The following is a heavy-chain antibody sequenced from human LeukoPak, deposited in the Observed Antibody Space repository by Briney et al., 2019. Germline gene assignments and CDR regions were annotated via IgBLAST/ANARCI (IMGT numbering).Heavy chain of an antibody. CDR1: GFTVSSNY. D-gene: IGHD1-1*01. CDR2: IYSGGNT. J-gene: IGHJ4*02. V-gene: IGHV3-53*01. Sequence: PGGSLRLSCAASGFTVSSNYMGWVRQAPGKGLEYVSVIYSGGNTYYAGSVKSRFTISRDNSKNTVYLQMNSLRAEDTAVFYCARLVATTGRLYFDYWGQGTLVTVSS. CDR3: ARLVATTGRLYFDY.